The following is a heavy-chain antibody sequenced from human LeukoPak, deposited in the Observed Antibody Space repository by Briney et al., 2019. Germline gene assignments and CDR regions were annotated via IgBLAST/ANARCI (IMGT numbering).Heavy chain of an antibody. J-gene: IGHJ4*02. Sequence: GGSPRLSCAASGFTFSDYSMNWVRQAPGKGLEWVSYISISSSFIYYADSVKGRFTVSRDNAKNSLYLQMNSLRAEDTAIYYCGKDRRYFGSGLDYWGQGTLVTVSS. V-gene: IGHV3-48*01. D-gene: IGHD3-10*01. CDR2: ISISSSFI. CDR1: GFTFSDYS. CDR3: GKDRRYFGSGLDY.